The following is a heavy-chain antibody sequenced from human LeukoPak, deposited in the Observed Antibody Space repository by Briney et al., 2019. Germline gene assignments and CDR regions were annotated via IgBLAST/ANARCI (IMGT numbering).Heavy chain of an antibody. CDR2: ISSGSTI. V-gene: IGHV3-11*01. D-gene: IGHD1-26*01. Sequence: GGSLRLSCAASGFTFSDYYMSWIRQAPGKGLEWLSYISSGSTIYYADSVKGRFTISRDNSKNTLYLQMNSLRAEDTAVYYCAKDRARIVGAFNWGRGTLVTVSS. CDR3: AKDRARIVGAFN. J-gene: IGHJ2*01. CDR1: GFTFSDYY.